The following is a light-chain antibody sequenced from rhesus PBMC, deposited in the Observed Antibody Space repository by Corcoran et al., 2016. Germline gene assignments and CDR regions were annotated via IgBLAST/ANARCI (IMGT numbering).Light chain of an antibody. CDR3: QKYSSSPFT. J-gene: IGKJ3*01. V-gene: IGKV3-53*01. CDR2: GAS. CDR1: QSVSSY. Sequence: QVILTQSPATLSLSPGERATLSCRASQSVSSYLAWYQQKPGQAPRPLIYGASSRDTGIPDRFSGSGSGTEFTLTIRSLETEDFAVYYCQKYSSSPFTFGPGTKLDIK.